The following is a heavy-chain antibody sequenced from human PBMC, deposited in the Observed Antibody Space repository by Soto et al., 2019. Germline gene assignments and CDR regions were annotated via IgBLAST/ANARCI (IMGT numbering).Heavy chain of an antibody. CDR1: GGSFSGYY. J-gene: IGHJ6*03. CDR3: ARIYGDYDYYYMDV. Sequence: PSETLSLTCAVYGGSFSGYYWSWIRQPPGKGLEWIGEINHSGSTNYNPSLKSRVTISVDTSKNQFSLKLSSVTAADTAVYYCARIYGDYDYYYMDVWGKGTTVTVSS. CDR2: INHSGST. D-gene: IGHD4-17*01. V-gene: IGHV4-34*01.